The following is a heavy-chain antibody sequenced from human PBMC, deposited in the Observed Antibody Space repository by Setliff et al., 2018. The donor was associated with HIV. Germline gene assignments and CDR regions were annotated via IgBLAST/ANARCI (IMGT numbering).Heavy chain of an antibody. V-gene: IGHV4-31*03. CDR3: ATCRHRPSNWFDP. Sequence: SETLSLTCTVSGGSISSGGYYWSWIRQHPGKGLEWIGYIYYSGRTYYNPSLKSRVTISVDTSEIQFSLKLSSVTAADTAVYYCATCRHRPSNWFDPWGQGTVVTVSS. CDR2: IYYSGRT. CDR1: GGSISSGGYY. J-gene: IGHJ5*02.